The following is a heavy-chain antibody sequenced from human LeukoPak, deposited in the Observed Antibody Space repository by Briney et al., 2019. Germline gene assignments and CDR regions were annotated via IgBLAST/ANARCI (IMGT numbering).Heavy chain of an antibody. D-gene: IGHD5-12*01. CDR3: ARVRGYSAFGP. CDR1: GYSFTDYS. V-gene: IGHV1-3*01. CDR2: VHGDNGDT. J-gene: IGHJ4*02. Sequence: ASVKISCKASGYSFTDYSLQWVRQAPRQRLEWMGWVHGDNGDTKYSQKFQGRLTITRDTSANTTYLDLSSLESEDTAFYYCARVRGYSAFGPWGQGTLVTVSS.